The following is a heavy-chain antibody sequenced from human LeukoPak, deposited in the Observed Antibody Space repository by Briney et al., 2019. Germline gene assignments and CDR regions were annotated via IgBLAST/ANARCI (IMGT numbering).Heavy chain of an antibody. CDR2: INHSGST. V-gene: IGHV4-34*01. J-gene: IGHJ3*02. CDR1: SGSFSGTY. CDR3: ARGHHECAFDI. Sequence: SETLSLTCAVYSGSFSGTYWSWIRQPPGKGLEWIGEINHSGSTNYNPSLKSRVTISVDTSKNQFSLKLSSVTAADTAVYYCARGHHECAFDIWGQGTMVSVSS.